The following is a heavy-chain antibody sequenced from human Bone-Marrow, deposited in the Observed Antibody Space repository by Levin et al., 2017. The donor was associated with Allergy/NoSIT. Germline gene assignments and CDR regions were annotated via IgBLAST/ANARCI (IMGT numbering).Heavy chain of an antibody. V-gene: IGHV4-59*01. CDR1: GASISYSY. J-gene: IGHJ5*02. CDR2: IYYSGTT. D-gene: IGHD1-26*01. CDR3: AELGSGGFDP. Sequence: SETLSLTCTISGASISYSYWSWIRQPPGKAPEWIGYIYYSGTTNYNPSFKSRVTISVDMSEKQFSLKLKSVTAADTAVYYCAELGSGGFDPWGQGILVTVSS.